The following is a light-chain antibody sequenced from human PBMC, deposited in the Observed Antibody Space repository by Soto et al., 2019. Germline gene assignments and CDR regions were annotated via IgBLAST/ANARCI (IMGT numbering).Light chain of an antibody. CDR2: AAS. V-gene: IGKV1-39*01. J-gene: IGKJ2*01. CDR3: QQSYSTLPYT. CDR1: QSITNS. Sequence: DIQMTQSPSSLSASVGDRVTITCRASQSITNSLNWYQQRPGKAPKLLIFAASSLQSGVPSRFSGSGSRTDFTLTISSLQPEDFATYYCQQSYSTLPYTFGQGTKLEIK.